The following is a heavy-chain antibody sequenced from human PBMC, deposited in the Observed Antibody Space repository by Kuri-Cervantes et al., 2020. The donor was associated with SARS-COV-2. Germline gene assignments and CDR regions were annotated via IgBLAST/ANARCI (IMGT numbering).Heavy chain of an antibody. V-gene: IGHV1-69*13. D-gene: IGHD3-10*01. Sequence: SVKVSCKASGYTFTSYYMHWVRQAPGQGLEWMGGITPIFGTANYAQKFQGRVTITADESTSTAYMELSSLRSEDTAVYYCARAETYYGSGSYYYWGQGTLVTVSS. CDR2: ITPIFGTA. CDR3: ARAETYYGSGSYYY. CDR1: GYTFTSYY. J-gene: IGHJ4*02.